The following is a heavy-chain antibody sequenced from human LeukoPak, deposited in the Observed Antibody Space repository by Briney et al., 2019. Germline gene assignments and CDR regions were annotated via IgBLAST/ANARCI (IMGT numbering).Heavy chain of an antibody. CDR3: VRGGAYDKSHFHFFQFMDV. Sequence: SETLSLTCTLSGDSLSGYYWVWVRQAAGKGLEWLGLVYTDGRTSFYPYLQSRVTMSVDMSKNQFSLRLTSVTAADTAVYYCVRGGAYDKSHFHFFQFMDVWGKGTTVTVSS. D-gene: IGHD2/OR15-2a*01. CDR2: VYTDGRT. V-gene: IGHV4-4*07. J-gene: IGHJ6*03. CDR1: GDSLSGYY.